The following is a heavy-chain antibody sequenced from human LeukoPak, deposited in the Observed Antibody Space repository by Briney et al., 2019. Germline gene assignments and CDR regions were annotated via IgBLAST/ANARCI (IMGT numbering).Heavy chain of an antibody. V-gene: IGHV4-38-2*01. CDR1: GYFISIGYY. Sequence: PSETLSLTCAVSGYFISIGYYWGWIRQPPGKGLEWIGSLYHVGSTYYNPSLKSRVTISVDTSKKHFSLKLSSVTAADRAVYYCARVGRGDHTWGSYYYDHWGQGTLVTVSS. CDR3: ARVGRGDHTWGSYYYDH. D-gene: IGHD3-16*01. CDR2: LYHVGST. J-gene: IGHJ4*02.